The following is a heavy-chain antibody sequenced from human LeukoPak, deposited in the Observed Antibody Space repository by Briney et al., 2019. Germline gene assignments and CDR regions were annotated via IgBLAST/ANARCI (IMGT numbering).Heavy chain of an antibody. CDR2: ISSSSSYI. Sequence: GGSLRLSCAASGFTFSSYSMNWVRQAPGKGLEWVSSISSSSSYIYYADSVKGRFTISRDNSKNTLYLQMNSLSAEDTAVYYCARDLGGNAFDIWGQGTMVTVSS. CDR1: GFTFSSYS. CDR3: ARDLGGNAFDI. D-gene: IGHD1-1*01. V-gene: IGHV3-21*04. J-gene: IGHJ3*02.